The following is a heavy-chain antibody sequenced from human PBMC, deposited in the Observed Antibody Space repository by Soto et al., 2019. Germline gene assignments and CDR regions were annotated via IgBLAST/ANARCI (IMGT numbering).Heavy chain of an antibody. Sequence: PSQTLSLTCAISGDGVSSSSVTWNWIRQSPSRGLEWLGRTYYRSKWYNDYTESVKSRITINPDTSKNQFSLHLNSVTPEDTAVYYCARLIGNSWLDSWGQGILVTV. D-gene: IGHD3-16*01. V-gene: IGHV6-1*01. CDR2: TYYRSKWYN. J-gene: IGHJ5*01. CDR3: ARLIGNSWLDS. CDR1: GDGVSSSSVT.